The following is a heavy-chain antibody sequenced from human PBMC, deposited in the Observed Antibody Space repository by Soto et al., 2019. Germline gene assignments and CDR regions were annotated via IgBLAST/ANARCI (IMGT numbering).Heavy chain of an antibody. V-gene: IGHV4-4*07. J-gene: IGHJ6*02. CDR1: GGSISSYY. CDR2: IYTSGST. Sequence: PSETLSLTCTVSGGSISSYYWSWIRQPAGKGLEWIGRIYTSGSTNYNPSLKSRVTMSVDTSKNQFSLKLSSVTAADTAVYYCARDSSSSWYGLLRDYYYCMDVWGQGTTVTVSS. D-gene: IGHD6-13*01. CDR3: ARDSSSSWYGLLRDYYYCMDV.